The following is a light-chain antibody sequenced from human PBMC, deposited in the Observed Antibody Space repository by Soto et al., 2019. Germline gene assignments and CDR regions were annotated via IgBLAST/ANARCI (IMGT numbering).Light chain of an antibody. CDR2: RAS. CDR3: QHYNSYPWT. V-gene: IGKV1-5*03. J-gene: IGKJ1*01. CDR1: QSISSW. Sequence: IQGSQCGSMLSASVGDRVSMFCRASQSISSWFAWYQQKPGKAPKLLIYRASHLENGVPSRFSGSGSGTEFTLTISSLQPGDFATYYCQHYNSYPWTFGQGTKVDIK.